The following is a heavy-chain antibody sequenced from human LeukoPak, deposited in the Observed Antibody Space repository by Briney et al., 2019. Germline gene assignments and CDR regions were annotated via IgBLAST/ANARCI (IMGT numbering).Heavy chain of an antibody. CDR1: GGSISSSSYY. CDR2: IYYSGST. Sequence: SETLSLTCTVSGGSISSSSYYWGWIRQPPGKGLEWIGSIYYSGSTYYSPSLKSRVTISVDTSKNQFSLKLSSVTAADTAVYYCASRPVWIGGAFDYWGQGTLVTVSS. CDR3: ASRPVWIGGAFDY. V-gene: IGHV4-39*07. D-gene: IGHD3-10*01. J-gene: IGHJ4*02.